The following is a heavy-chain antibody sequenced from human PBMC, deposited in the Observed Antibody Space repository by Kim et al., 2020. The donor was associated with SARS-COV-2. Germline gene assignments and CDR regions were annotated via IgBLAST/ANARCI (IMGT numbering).Heavy chain of an antibody. V-gene: IGHV1-24*01. CDR2: FDPEDGET. CDR3: ATGGYSSGWYLVYGMDV. CDR1: GYTLTELS. D-gene: IGHD6-19*01. Sequence: ASVKVSCKVSGYTLTELSMHWVRQAPGKGLEWMGGFDPEDGETIYAQKFQGRVTMTEDTSTDTAYMELSSLRSEDTAVYYCATGGYSSGWYLVYGMDVWGQGTTVTVSS. J-gene: IGHJ6*02.